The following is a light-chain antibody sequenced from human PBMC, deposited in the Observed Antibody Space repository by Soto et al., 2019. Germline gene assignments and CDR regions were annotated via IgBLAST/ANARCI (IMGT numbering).Light chain of an antibody. CDR3: QQNYSSPRT. J-gene: IGKJ1*01. CDR2: AAS. V-gene: IGKV1-39*01. CDR1: QSIRRS. Sequence: DIQMTQSPSSLSASVADRVTITCRASQSIRRSLNWYQQKPGKAPNLLIYAASSLQTGVPSRFTGSGSGTDFTLTISNLQPEDFEVYYCQQNYSSPRTFGQGTKVDIK.